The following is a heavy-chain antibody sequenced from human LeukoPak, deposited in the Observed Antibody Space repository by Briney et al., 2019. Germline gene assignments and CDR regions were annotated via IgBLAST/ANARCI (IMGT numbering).Heavy chain of an antibody. CDR2: IYTSGTT. CDR3: ARLSTVTTSFDY. Sequence: PSETLSLTCTVSGGSISSYYWSWIRQPAGKGLEWIGRIYTSGTTHYNPSLKSRVTMSVDTSKNQFSLKLSSVTAADTAVYYCARLSTVTTSFDYWGQGTLVIVSS. V-gene: IGHV4-4*07. CDR1: GGSISSYY. J-gene: IGHJ4*02. D-gene: IGHD4-17*01.